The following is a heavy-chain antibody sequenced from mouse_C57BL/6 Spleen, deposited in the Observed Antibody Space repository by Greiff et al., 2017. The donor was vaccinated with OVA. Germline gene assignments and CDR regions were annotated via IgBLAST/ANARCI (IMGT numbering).Heavy chain of an antibody. CDR2: INPSSGYT. CDR1: GYTFTSYW. V-gene: IGHV1-7*01. J-gene: IGHJ4*01. Sequence: QVQLQQSGAELAKPGASVKLSCKASGYTFTSYWMHWVKQRPGQGLEWIGYINPSSGYTKYNQKFKDKATLTANKSSSTAYMQLSSLTYEDSAVDYGARRDPITPNAMDYGGQGTSVTVSS. CDR3: ARRDPITPNAMDY. D-gene: IGHD1-1*01.